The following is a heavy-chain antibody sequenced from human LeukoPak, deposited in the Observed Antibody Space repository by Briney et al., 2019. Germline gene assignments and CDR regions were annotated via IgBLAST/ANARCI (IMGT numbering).Heavy chain of an antibody. CDR3: ARERANYYFDS. CDR2: ISYDGSNK. D-gene: IGHD1-26*01. J-gene: IGHJ4*02. V-gene: IGHV3-30*14. Sequence: GGSLRLSCAASGFTFSSYAMHWVRQAPGKGLEWVAVISYDGSNKYYADSVKGRFTISRDNSKNTLYLQMNSLRVEDTAVYYCARERANYYFDSWGQGTLVTVSS. CDR1: GFTFSSYA.